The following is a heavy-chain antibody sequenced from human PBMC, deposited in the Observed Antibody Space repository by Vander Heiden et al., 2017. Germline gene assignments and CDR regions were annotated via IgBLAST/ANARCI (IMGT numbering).Heavy chain of an antibody. CDR1: GFTFSNFW. Sequence: EVQLVESGGGLVQPEGSLRLSCAASGFTFSNFWMHWVRQAPGKGLVWVSRINSDGSSTAYADSVKGRFTISRDNAKNTLYLQMDSLRVDDTALYYCARQYSASNNNGAGYWGHGTLVTVSS. CDR2: INSDGSST. J-gene: IGHJ4*01. D-gene: IGHD1-26*01. CDR3: ARQYSASNNNGAGY. V-gene: IGHV3-74*01.